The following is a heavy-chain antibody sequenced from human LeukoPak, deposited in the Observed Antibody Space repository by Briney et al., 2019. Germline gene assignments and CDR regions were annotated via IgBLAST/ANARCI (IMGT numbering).Heavy chain of an antibody. Sequence: GGSLRLSCAASGSTFSSYGMHWVRQAPGKGLEWVAFIRYDGSNKYYADSVKGRFTISRDNSKNTLYLQMNSLRAEDTAVYYCAKDRRPLMVRGASIFDYWGQGTLVTVSS. CDR3: AKDRRPLMVRGASIFDY. J-gene: IGHJ4*02. D-gene: IGHD3-10*01. V-gene: IGHV3-30*02. CDR1: GSTFSSYG. CDR2: IRYDGSNK.